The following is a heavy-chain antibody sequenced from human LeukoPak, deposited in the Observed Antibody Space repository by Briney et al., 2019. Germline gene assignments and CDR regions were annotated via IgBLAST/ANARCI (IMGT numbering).Heavy chain of an antibody. D-gene: IGHD3-22*01. Sequence: SETLSLTCTVSGGSISSHNWSWIRQPPGKGLEWVGYIYYSGSTNYNPSLKSRVTISVDTSKNQFSLKLSSVTAADTAVYYCARGLSGYPYYYYYYYMDVWGKGTTVTVSS. V-gene: IGHV4-59*11. J-gene: IGHJ6*03. CDR3: ARGLSGYPYYYYYYYMDV. CDR2: IYYSGST. CDR1: GGSISSHN.